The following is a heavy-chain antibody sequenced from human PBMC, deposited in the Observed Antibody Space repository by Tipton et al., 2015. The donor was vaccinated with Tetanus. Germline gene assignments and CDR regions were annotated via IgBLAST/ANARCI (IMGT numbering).Heavy chain of an antibody. V-gene: IGHV4-4*07. CDR3: ARVRSAAYATNWYSGDNWFDP. CDR2: IDASGST. Sequence: LSLTCTVSGGSLSSNYWTWIRQPAGKGLEWIGRIDASGSTDYNPSLKSRVTMSVDTSENQFSLKLSSVIAADTAIYYCARVRSAAYATNWYSGDNWFDPWGQGTLVTVSS. CDR1: GGSLSSNY. J-gene: IGHJ5*02. D-gene: IGHD1-7*01.